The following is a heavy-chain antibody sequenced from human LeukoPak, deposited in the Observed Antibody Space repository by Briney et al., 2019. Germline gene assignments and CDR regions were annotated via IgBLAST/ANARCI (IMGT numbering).Heavy chain of an antibody. CDR2: IYYSGST. CDR3: ARITAGYSSGWYLFDY. CDR1: GGSISSSSYY. Sequence: PSETLSLTCTVSGGSISSSSYYWGWIRQPPGKGLEWIGRIYYSGSTYYNPSLKSRVTISVDTSKIQFSLKLSSVTAADTAVYYCARITAGYSSGWYLFDYWGQGTLVTVSS. D-gene: IGHD6-19*01. V-gene: IGHV4-39*01. J-gene: IGHJ4*02.